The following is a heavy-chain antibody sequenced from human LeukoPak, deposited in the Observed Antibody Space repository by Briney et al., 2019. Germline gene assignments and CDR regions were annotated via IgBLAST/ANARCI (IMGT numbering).Heavy chain of an antibody. CDR2: IKQDGSEK. D-gene: IGHD3-10*01. Sequence: GGSLRLSCAASGFTFSSYRMSWVRQAPGKGLEWVANIKQDGSEKYYVDSVKGRFTISRDNAKNSLYLQMNSLRAEDTAVYYCARELVQYYYGSGSYFYYYYMDVWGKGTTVTISS. V-gene: IGHV3-7*01. CDR3: ARELVQYYYGSGSYFYYYYMDV. CDR1: GFTFSSYR. J-gene: IGHJ6*03.